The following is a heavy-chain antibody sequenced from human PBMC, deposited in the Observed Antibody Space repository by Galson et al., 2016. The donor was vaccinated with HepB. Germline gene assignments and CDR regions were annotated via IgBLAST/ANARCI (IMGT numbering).Heavy chain of an antibody. D-gene: IGHD2-2*01. Sequence: SLRLSCAASGFSFDDYGMDWVRQGPGKGLEWVAGISWNSVGVGYADSVKGRFTISRDNAKNSLHLQMNSLSVEDTALYYCVKDRKYRCSSSTCYWEFDFWGQGTLVTVSS. CDR3: VKDRKYRCSSSTCYWEFDF. CDR2: ISWNSVGV. J-gene: IGHJ4*02. V-gene: IGHV3-9*01. CDR1: GFSFDDYG.